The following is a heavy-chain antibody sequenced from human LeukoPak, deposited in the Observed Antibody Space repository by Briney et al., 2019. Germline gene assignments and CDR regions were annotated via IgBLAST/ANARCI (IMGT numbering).Heavy chain of an antibody. CDR1: GGSISSYY. Sequence: KPSETLSLTCTVSGGSISSYYWSWIRQPPGKGLEWIGYIYYSGSTYYNPSLKSRVTISVDTSKNQFSLKLDSVTEIDTAMYYCARNQAVAANRGASDVWGQGTMVTVSS. J-gene: IGHJ3*01. CDR3: ARNQAVAANRGASDV. CDR2: IYYSGST. D-gene: IGHD6-19*01. V-gene: IGHV4-59*08.